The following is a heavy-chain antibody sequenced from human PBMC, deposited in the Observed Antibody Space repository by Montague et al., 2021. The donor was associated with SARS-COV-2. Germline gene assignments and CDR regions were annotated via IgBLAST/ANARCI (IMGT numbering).Heavy chain of an antibody. J-gene: IGHJ4*02. CDR2: IYWDDDK. CDR3: AHRRPGTGSYYVDY. CDR1: GFSLSSRGVG. D-gene: IGHD3-10*01. Sequence: PALVKPTQTLTLTCTFSGFSLSSRGVGVSWIRQPPGEALERLALIYWDDDKRYSPSLKSRLTITKDTSKNQVVLTMTNMDPADTATYYCAHRRPGTGSYYVDYWGQGTLVTVSS. V-gene: IGHV2-5*02.